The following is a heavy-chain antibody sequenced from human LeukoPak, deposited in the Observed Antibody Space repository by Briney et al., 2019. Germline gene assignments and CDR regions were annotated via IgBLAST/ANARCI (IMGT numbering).Heavy chain of an antibody. CDR2: IIYSGGAT. J-gene: IGHJ4*02. CDR1: GFTFSSSA. V-gene: IGHV3-23*01. D-gene: IGHD3-22*01. CDR3: AKDGLYYDGSEHVYYFDS. Sequence: GGSLRLSCAASGFTFSSSAMTWVRQGPGTGLEFVASIIYSGGATYYADSVKGRFTISRDNSKNTLYLQMNSLRAEDTALYYCAKDGLYYDGSEHVYYFDSWGQGTLVTVSS.